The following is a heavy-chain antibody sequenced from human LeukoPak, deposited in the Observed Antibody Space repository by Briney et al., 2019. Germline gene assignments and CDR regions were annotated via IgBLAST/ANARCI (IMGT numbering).Heavy chain of an antibody. Sequence: SVKVSCKASGGTFSSYAISWVRQAPGQGLEWVGGIIPIFGTANYAQKFQGRVTITADESTSTAYMELSSLRSEDTAVYYCARDSHHYGSGSHDAFDIWGQGTMVTVSS. CDR1: GGTFSSYA. CDR3: ARDSHHYGSGSHDAFDI. V-gene: IGHV1-69*01. CDR2: IIPIFGTA. J-gene: IGHJ3*02. D-gene: IGHD3-10*01.